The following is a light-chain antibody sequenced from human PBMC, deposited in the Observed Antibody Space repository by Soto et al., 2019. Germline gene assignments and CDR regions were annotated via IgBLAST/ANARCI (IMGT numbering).Light chain of an antibody. CDR1: QSVDGNY. V-gene: IGKV3-20*01. J-gene: IGKJ5*01. CDR2: GAS. CDR3: QQYGAPLSVT. Sequence: LTMKTCAEPLSGEEEATLSWRGSQSVDGNYLAWYQQKPGQTPRLAIYGASGRADGIPHRFSCIAFGTDYTLTICGVETDDDAVYYGQQYGAPLSVTFGQGTRLEIK.